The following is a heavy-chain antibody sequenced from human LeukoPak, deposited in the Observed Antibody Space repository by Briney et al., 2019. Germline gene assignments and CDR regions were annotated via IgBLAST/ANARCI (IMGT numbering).Heavy chain of an antibody. Sequence: GASVKVSCKASGGTFSSYAISWVRQAPGQGLEWMGGIIPIFGTANYAQKFQGRVTITADKSTSTAYMELSSLRSEDTAVYYCARSPAGDYFDYWGQGTLVTVSS. V-gene: IGHV1-69*06. CDR3: ARSPAGDYFDY. CDR1: GGTFSSYA. CDR2: IIPIFGTA. D-gene: IGHD3-10*01. J-gene: IGHJ4*02.